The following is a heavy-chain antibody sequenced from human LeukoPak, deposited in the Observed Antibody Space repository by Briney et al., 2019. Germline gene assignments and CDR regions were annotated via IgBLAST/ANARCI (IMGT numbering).Heavy chain of an antibody. CDR2: ISTYNGNT. Sequence: ASLKVSCKASGYTFTSFGFSWLRQAPGQGLEWMGFISTYNGNTYYAQKFQGTIALTTDSSTGTAYFELRRLTSDDTEVYYCARDTPSGNENVRAWFEPWGEGTLVSVSS. J-gene: IGHJ5*02. D-gene: IGHD2/OR15-2a*01. V-gene: IGHV1-18*01. CDR1: GYTFTSFG. CDR3: ARDTPSGNENVRAWFEP.